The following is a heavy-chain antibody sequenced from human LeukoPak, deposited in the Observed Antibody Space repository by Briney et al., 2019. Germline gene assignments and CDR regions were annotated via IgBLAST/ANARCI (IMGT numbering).Heavy chain of an antibody. CDR1: GGYISSSY. CDR3: ARGVVVAATPAQFDY. Sequence: KPSETLSLTCTVSGGYISSSYWSWIRQPAGKGLEWIGRIYTSGSTNYNPSLKSRVTMSVDTSKNQFSLKLSSVTAADTAVYYCARGVVVAATPAQFDYWGQGTLVTVSS. CDR2: IYTSGST. V-gene: IGHV4-4*07. D-gene: IGHD2-15*01. J-gene: IGHJ4*02.